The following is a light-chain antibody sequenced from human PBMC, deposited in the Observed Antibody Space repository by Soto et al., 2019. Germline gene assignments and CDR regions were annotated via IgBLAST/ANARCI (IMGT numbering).Light chain of an antibody. J-gene: IGLJ2*01. CDR1: SNDVGAFDY. Sequence: QSALTQPASVSASPGQSISISCTGTSNDVGAFDYVSWYQQHPGKAPKLIIFEVFNRPSGVSTRFSGSKSGSTASLTISGLQAEDEADYFCSSYTTNKAHVFGGGTKLTVL. CDR3: SSYTTNKAHV. CDR2: EVF. V-gene: IGLV2-14*01.